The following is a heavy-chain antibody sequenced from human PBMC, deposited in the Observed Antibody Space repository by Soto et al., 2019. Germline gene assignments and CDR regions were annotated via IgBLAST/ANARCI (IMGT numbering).Heavy chain of an antibody. CDR3: ARENTAAGTYLFDY. V-gene: IGHV4-59*01. CDR1: GGSISSYY. CDR2: IYYSGST. Sequence: SETLSLTCTVSGGSISSYYWSWIRQPPGKGLEWIGYIYYSGSTNYNPSLKSRVTISVDTSKNQFSLKLSSVTAADTAVHYCARENTAAGTYLFDYWGQGTLVTVSS. D-gene: IGHD6-13*01. J-gene: IGHJ4*02.